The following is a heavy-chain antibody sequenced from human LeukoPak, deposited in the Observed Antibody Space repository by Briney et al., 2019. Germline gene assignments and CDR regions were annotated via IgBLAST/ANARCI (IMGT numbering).Heavy chain of an antibody. D-gene: IGHD2-2*02. J-gene: IGHJ3*02. V-gene: IGHV4-31*03. Sequence: SETLSLTCTVSGGSINSGGFYWSWIRQPPGKGLEWIGYIYYSGTTYYNPSLQSRFTLSVDTSKKLFSLHLNSVTAVDTAVYYCARVYHNKSAYDIWGQGTMVTVSS. CDR1: GGSINSGGFY. CDR2: IYYSGTT. CDR3: ARVYHNKSAYDI.